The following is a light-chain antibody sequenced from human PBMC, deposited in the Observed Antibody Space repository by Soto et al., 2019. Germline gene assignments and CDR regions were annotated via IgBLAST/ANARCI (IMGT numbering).Light chain of an antibody. Sequence: ETVLTQSPATLSLSPGERATLSCRASRSISTYLAWYQQKPGQAPRLLIYEALNRATGIPARFSGSVSGTDFTLTISSLETEDFAVYDCQQRNNWPLTFGGGTKVDIK. CDR2: EAL. V-gene: IGKV3-11*01. J-gene: IGKJ4*02. CDR1: RSISTY. CDR3: QQRNNWPLT.